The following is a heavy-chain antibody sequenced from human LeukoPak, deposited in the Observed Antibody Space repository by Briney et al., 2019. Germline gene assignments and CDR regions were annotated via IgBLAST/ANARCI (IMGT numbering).Heavy chain of an antibody. V-gene: IGHV1-2*02. CDR2: INPNSGGT. J-gene: IGHJ5*02. CDR3: ARDTVVPAAIWFDP. D-gene: IGHD2-2*01. CDR1: GYTFTGYY. Sequence: ASVKVSCKASGYTFTGYYIHWVRQAPGQGLEWMGWINPNSGGTNYAQKFQGRVTMTRDTSISTAYMELSGLRSDDTAVYYCARDTVVPAAIWFDPWGQGTLVTVSS.